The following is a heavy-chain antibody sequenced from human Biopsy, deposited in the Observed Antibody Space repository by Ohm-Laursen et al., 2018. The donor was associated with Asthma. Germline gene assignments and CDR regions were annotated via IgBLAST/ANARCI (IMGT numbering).Heavy chain of an antibody. CDR3: ARITSANYYYGMDV. J-gene: IGHJ6*02. CDR2: MFHRGTT. V-gene: IGHV4-30-2*01. D-gene: IGHD1-20*01. CDR1: GGSISSVGFS. Sequence: QTLSLTCAVSGGSISSVGFSWTSIRQPPGKGLEWVGYMFHRGTTHYNPSLTSRVTISLDRSKNQFSLKLTSVTATDTAVYYRARITSANYYYGMDVLGQGTTVTGPS.